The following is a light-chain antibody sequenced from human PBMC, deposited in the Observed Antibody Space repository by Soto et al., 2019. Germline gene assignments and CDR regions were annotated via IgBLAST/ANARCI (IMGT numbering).Light chain of an antibody. CDR2: EVV. CDR1: SGDIGGYNS. J-gene: IGLJ3*02. V-gene: IGLV2-14*01. Sequence: QSALTQPASVSGSPGQSITISCTGTSGDIGGYNSVSWYQQHPGKAPKLLIYEVVKRPSGVSNRFSGSKSGNTASLTISGLQADDEADYYCSSYAGGYTWVFGGGTQLTVL. CDR3: SSYAGGYTWV.